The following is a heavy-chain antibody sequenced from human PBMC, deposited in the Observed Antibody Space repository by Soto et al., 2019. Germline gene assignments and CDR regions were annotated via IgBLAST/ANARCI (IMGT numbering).Heavy chain of an antibody. V-gene: IGHV3-23*01. CDR2: ISGSGGST. CDR1: GFTFSSYA. Sequence: GGSLRLSCAASGFTFSSYAMSWVRQAPGKGLEWVSAISGSGGSTYYADSVKGRFTISRDNSKNTLYLQMNSLRAEDTAVYYCAKDLSPLNTAMDQQRVGDYYYGMAVWLQGATVTVSS. D-gene: IGHD5-18*01. CDR3: AKDLSPLNTAMDQQRVGDYYYGMAV. J-gene: IGHJ6*02.